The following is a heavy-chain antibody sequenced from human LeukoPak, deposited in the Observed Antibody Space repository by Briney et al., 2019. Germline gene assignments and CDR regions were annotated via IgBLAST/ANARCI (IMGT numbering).Heavy chain of an antibody. J-gene: IGHJ4*02. D-gene: IGHD2-21*01. Sequence: SGTLSLTCIVSGGSINSYYWSWIRQPPGKGLEWIAYIDNSGNTNYNPSLKSRVTISVDTSRNEFSLKVNYVTAADTAVYYCARHLAARLGGARFSDYWGQGTLVTVSS. CDR3: ARHLAARLGGARFSDY. V-gene: IGHV4-59*08. CDR1: GGSINSYY. CDR2: IDNSGNT.